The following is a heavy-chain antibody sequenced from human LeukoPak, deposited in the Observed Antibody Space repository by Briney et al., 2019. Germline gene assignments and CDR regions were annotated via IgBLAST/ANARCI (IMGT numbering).Heavy chain of an antibody. J-gene: IGHJ6*03. CDR1: GYTFTSYG. V-gene: IGHV1-18*01. D-gene: IGHD6-19*01. CDR2: ISAYNGNT. Sequence: GASVKVSCKASGYTFTSYGISWVRQAPGQGLEWMGWISAYNGNTNYAQKFQGRVTITADKSTSTAYMELSSLRSEDTAVYYCTYSSGWGDYYYYYMDVWGKGTTVTVSS. CDR3: TYSSGWGDYYYYYMDV.